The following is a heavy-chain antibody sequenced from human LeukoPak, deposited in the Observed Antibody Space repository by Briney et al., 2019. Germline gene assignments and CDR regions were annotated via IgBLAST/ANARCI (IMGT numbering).Heavy chain of an antibody. Sequence: KPSETLSLTCTVSGGSISSYYWSWIRQPPGKGLEWIGYIYYSGSTNYNPSLKSRVTISVDTSKNQFSLKLSSVTAADTAVYYCARGAEMATILSQSYYYGMDVWGQGTTVTVSS. J-gene: IGHJ6*02. CDR3: ARGAEMATILSQSYYYGMDV. CDR1: GGSISSYY. D-gene: IGHD5-24*01. CDR2: IYYSGST. V-gene: IGHV4-59*01.